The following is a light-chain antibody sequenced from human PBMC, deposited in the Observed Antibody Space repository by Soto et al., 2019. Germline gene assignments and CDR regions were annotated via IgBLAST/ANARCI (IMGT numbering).Light chain of an antibody. CDR3: LQYNNWPLT. CDR1: QSVTSR. J-gene: IGKJ4*01. Sequence: EVVMTQSPATLSVSPGERATLSCRASQSVTSRLAWYQQKPGQAPRLLIYGASARATGIPARFSGSGSGTEFTLTINSLQSEDFVVYYCLQYNNWPLTFGGGTKVDIK. V-gene: IGKV3-15*01. CDR2: GAS.